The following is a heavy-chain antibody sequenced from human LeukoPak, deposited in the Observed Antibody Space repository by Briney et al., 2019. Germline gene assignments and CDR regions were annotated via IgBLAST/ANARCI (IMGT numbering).Heavy chain of an antibody. CDR3: ASPLVGATSRYAFDI. CDR1: GFTFSSYS. J-gene: IGHJ3*02. Sequence: GGSLRLSCAASGFTFSSYSMNWVRQAPGKGLGWVSYISSSSSTIYYADSVKGRFTISRDNAKNSLYLQMNSLRDEDTAVYYCASPLVGATSRYAFDIWGQGTMVTVSS. V-gene: IGHV3-48*02. CDR2: ISSSSSTI. D-gene: IGHD1-26*01.